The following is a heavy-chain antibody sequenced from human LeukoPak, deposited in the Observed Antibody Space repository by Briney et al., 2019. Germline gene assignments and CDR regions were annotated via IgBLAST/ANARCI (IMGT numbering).Heavy chain of an antibody. J-gene: IGHJ4*02. CDR3: ASHLGKSSGWFPVDY. D-gene: IGHD6-13*01. V-gene: IGHV4-34*01. CDR1: GGSFSGYY. CDR2: INHSGST. Sequence: SETLSLTCAVYGGSFSGYYWSWIRQPPGKGLEWIGEINHSGSTNYNPSLKSRATISVDTSKNQFSLKVSSVTAADTAVYYCASHLGKSSGWFPVDYGGQGILVPVSS.